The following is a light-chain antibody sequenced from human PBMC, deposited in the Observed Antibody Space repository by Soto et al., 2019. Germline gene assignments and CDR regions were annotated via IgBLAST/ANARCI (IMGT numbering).Light chain of an antibody. CDR2: GAS. CDR3: KQYGRSPLT. V-gene: IGKV3-20*01. CDR1: QRVSNTQ. J-gene: IGKJ4*01. Sequence: IVLTQSPGTLSLSPGERATLSCRASQRVSNTQLAWYQQKHGQVPRLLIYGASSRATGIPDRFSGSGSGKDFTLTISRLEPEDFPVYYCKQYGRSPLTFGGGSKVEIX.